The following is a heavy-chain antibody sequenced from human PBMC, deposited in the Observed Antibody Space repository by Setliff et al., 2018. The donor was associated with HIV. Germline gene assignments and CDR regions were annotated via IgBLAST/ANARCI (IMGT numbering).Heavy chain of an antibody. CDR1: GGSISTYY. CDR3: AGHANYDFWSGYWGYYFDH. V-gene: IGHV4-4*09. Sequence: PSETLSLTCTVSGGSISTYYWSWIRQPPGKGLEWIGYIYTSGSTNYNPSPKTRVTISIDTSKKQVSLKLSSVTASDTAVYYCAGHANYDFWSGYWGYYFDHWGQGTLVTVSS. D-gene: IGHD3-3*01. J-gene: IGHJ4*02. CDR2: IYTSGST.